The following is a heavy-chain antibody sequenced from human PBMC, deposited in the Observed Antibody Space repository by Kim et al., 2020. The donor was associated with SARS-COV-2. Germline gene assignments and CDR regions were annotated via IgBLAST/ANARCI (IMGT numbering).Heavy chain of an antibody. J-gene: IGHJ4*02. CDR3: ARHYDYGDYGGVDY. D-gene: IGHD4-17*01. Sequence: NPSLKSRVTISVDTSKNQFSLKLNSVTAADTAVYYCARHYDYGDYGGVDYWGQGTLVTVSS. V-gene: IGHV4-59*08.